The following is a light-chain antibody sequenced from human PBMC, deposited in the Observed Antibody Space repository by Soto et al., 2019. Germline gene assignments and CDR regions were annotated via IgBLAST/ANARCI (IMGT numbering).Light chain of an antibody. J-gene: IGLJ1*01. CDR3: TSYKTDDTFV. CDR1: RSDIGASNS. V-gene: IGLV2-14*01. Sequence: QSALTEPASVSGAPGQSITISCAGTRSDIGASNSVSWYQHLPGRSPTLIIYEATNRPSGVSERFSGSKAGDTASLTISGLQADDESEYFCTSYKTDDTFVFGGGTKVTVL. CDR2: EAT.